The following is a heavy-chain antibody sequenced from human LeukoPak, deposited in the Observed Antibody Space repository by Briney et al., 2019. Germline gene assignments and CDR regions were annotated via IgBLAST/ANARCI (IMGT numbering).Heavy chain of an antibody. CDR3: ARYDSRGSASPQFDH. Sequence: SETLSLTCAVSGYSLWKKYYWGGIRQSPGKGREWSGRGYGRASTSYNPSLMNRVTTSEDTSQNQFSLQLTSVTAADPAGPYIARYDSRGSASPQFDHWGPGLLVTISS. CDR1: GYSLWKKYY. D-gene: IGHD3-16*01. J-gene: IGHJ5*02. CDR2: GYGRAST. V-gene: IGHV4-38-2*01.